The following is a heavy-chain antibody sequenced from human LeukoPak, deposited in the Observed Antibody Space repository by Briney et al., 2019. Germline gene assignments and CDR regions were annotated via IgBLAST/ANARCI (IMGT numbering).Heavy chain of an antibody. CDR3: VKGGEYSSSASDI. CDR1: GFTFSSYA. V-gene: IGHV3-64D*09. D-gene: IGHD3-16*01. Sequence: SGGSLRLSCSASGFTFSSYAMHWVRQAPGKGLEHVSVISSNGYNTYYADSVKGRFTISRDNSKNTLYLQMSSLGVEDTAVYCCVKGGEYSSSASDIWGQGTMVTVSS. CDR2: ISSNGYNT. J-gene: IGHJ3*02.